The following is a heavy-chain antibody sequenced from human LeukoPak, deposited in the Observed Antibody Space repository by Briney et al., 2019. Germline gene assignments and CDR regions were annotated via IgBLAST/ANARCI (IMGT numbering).Heavy chain of an antibody. CDR2: IYPGDSDT. J-gene: IGHJ4*02. CDR3: ARHDYDDYYFDY. D-gene: IGHD4-17*01. Sequence: PGESLKISCKGSGYTFTTYWIGWVRPMPGKGLEWMGIIYPGDSDTRYSPSFQGQVTISADKSISTAYLQWSSLKASDTAMYYCARHDYDDYYFDYWGQGTLVTVSS. CDR1: GYTFTTYW. V-gene: IGHV5-51*01.